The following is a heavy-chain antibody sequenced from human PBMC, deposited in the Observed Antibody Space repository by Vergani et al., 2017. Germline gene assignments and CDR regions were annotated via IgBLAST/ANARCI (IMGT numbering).Heavy chain of an antibody. CDR2: VNRPCST. D-gene: IGHD3-3*01. Sequence: QVQLQQWGAGLLKPSETLSLTCDVSGVSLSGYSWTWIRQLPGRGLEWLGEVNRPCSTHYNPSLKSRVTISLDTSKSQFSLKMTSVIAADTAVYYCAGFGRLTSRLGNWGQGTRVTVSS. J-gene: IGHJ4*02. V-gene: IGHV4-34*01. CDR1: GVSLSGYS. CDR3: AGFGRLTSRLGN.